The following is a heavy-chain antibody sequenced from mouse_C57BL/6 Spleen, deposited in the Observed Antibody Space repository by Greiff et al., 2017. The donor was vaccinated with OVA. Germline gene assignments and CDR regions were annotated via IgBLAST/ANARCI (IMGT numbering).Heavy chain of an antibody. Sequence: QVQLQQSGPGLVQPSQSLSITCTVSGFSLTSYGVHWVRQSPGKGLEWLGVIWSGGSTDYNAAFISNLSISKDNSKSQVFFKMNSLQADDTAIYYCARNNGTGYCDVWGTGTTVTVSS. CDR3: ARNNGTGYCDV. CDR2: IWSGGST. CDR1: GFSLTSYG. V-gene: IGHV2-2*01. J-gene: IGHJ1*03. D-gene: IGHD4-1*01.